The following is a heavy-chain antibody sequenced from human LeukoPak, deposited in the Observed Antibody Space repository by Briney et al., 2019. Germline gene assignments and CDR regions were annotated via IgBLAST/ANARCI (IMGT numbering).Heavy chain of an antibody. CDR3: AKFYGTFDY. CDR2: IYSDGST. Sequence: GGSLRLSCAASGFTVSSNYMSWVRQAPGKGLEWVSEIYSDGSTYNAASVKGRFSISRDNSKNTLYLQMNSLRAQDTAVYYCAKFYGTFDYWGQGTLVTVSS. J-gene: IGHJ4*02. CDR1: GFTVSSNY. V-gene: IGHV3-53*01. D-gene: IGHD4-17*01.